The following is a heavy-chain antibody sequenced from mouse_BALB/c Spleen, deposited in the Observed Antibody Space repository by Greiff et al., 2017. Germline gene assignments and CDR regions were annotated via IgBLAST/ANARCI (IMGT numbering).Heavy chain of an antibody. CDR2: IYPGGGYT. J-gene: IGHJ4*01. V-gene: IGHV1-63*02. CDR1: GYTFTNYW. CDR3: ARMITTRYAMDY. Sequence: QVQLKESGAELVRPGTSVKISCKASGYTFTNYWLGWVKQRPGHGLEWIGDIYPGGGYTNYNEKFKGKATLTADTSSSTAYMQLSSLTSEDSAVYFCARMITTRYAMDYWGQGTSVTVSS. D-gene: IGHD2-4*01.